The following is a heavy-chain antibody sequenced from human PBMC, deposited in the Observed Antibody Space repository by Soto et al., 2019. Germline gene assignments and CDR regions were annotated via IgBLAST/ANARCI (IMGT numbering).Heavy chain of an antibody. D-gene: IGHD4-17*01. V-gene: IGHV1-18*01. CDR3: ARGPDYPDAFDI. CDR2: ISAYNGNT. CDR1: GYTFTSYG. Sequence: ASVKVSCKASGYTFTSYGISWVRQAPGQGLEWMGWISAYNGNTNYAQKFQGRVTMTTDTSASTAYMELRSLRSDDTAVYYCARGPDYPDAFDIWGQGTMVTVSS. J-gene: IGHJ3*02.